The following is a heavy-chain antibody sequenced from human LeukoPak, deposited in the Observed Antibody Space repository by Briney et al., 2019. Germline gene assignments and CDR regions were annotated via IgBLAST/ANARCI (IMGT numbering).Heavy chain of an antibody. CDR2: ISADGTI. V-gene: IGHV3-43*02. CDR1: GFTFDDYA. J-gene: IGHJ4*02. CDR3: AKDLGYSSSPDF. D-gene: IGHD6-13*01. Sequence: GGSLRLSCAASGFTFDDYAMHWVRQAPGKGLEWVSLISADGTICYADSVRGRFTISRDNNKNSLYLQMNSLRTEDTALYYCAKDLGYSSSPDFWGQGTLVTVSS.